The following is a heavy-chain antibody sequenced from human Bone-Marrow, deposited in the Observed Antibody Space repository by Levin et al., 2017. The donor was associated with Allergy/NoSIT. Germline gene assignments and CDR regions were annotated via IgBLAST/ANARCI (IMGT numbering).Heavy chain of an antibody. J-gene: IGHJ5*02. CDR2: IYYTGST. V-gene: IGHV4-30-4*01. CDR3: AGGLEDDRPGAFDL. D-gene: IGHD3/OR15-3a*01. Sequence: SETLSLTCTVSGISLTSRAYYWNWFRQAPGAGLEWIAYIYYTGSTDYNPSLRSRISISMDTSKNQFSLNLTPLTAADTAVYYCAGGLEDDRPGAFDLWGQGTLVTVSS. CDR1: GISLTSRAYY.